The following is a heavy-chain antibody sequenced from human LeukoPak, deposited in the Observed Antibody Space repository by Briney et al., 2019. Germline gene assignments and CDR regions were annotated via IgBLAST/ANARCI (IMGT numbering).Heavy chain of an antibody. CDR3: ARGQLADVY. Sequence: PGGSLRFSCAASGFTFSTYWMSWVRQAPGKGLEWVAKIKQDGSEKYYVDSVKGRFTISRDNAKNSVYLQMNSLRVEDTAVYYCARGQLADVYWGQGALVTVSS. D-gene: IGHD2-15*01. J-gene: IGHJ4*02. CDR1: GFTFSTYW. CDR2: IKQDGSEK. V-gene: IGHV3-7*01.